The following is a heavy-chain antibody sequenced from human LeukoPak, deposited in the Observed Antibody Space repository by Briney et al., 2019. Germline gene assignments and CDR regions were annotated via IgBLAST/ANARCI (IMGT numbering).Heavy chain of an antibody. Sequence: SETLSLTCTVSGGSISSYYWSWIRQPPGRGLEWIGYIYYSGSTNYNPSLKSRVTISVDTSKNQFSLKLSSVTAADTAVYYCARVRITMVRGVQKYYYVDLWGKGTTVTVSS. CDR1: GGSISSYY. V-gene: IGHV4-59*01. D-gene: IGHD3-10*01. J-gene: IGHJ6*03. CDR2: IYYSGST. CDR3: ARVRITMVRGVQKYYYVDL.